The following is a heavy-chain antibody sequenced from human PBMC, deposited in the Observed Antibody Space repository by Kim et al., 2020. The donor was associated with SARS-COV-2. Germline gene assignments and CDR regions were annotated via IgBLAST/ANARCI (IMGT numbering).Heavy chain of an antibody. CDR3: AKDLDDYFVGWDYFNN. Sequence: GGSLRLSCAACIHLSTYAITCVRQAPGNGLEWVSAISVSGGSTYYADSVMGRFTISRDNSKNTLFLQMNSLRAEDTAVYYFAKDLDDYFVGWDYFNNWGQGTVVPVSS. CDR2: ISVSGGST. D-gene: IGHD4-17*01. J-gene: IGHJ4*02. CDR1: IHLSTYA. V-gene: IGHV3-23*01.